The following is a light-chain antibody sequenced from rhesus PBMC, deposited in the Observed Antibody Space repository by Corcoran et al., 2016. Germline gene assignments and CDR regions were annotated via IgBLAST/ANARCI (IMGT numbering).Light chain of an antibody. V-gene: IGKV2-104*01. Sequence: DIVMTQTPLSLPVTLGEPASISCRSSQSLLDSQDGYTYLEWYLQKPGQSPRVLIYEVSNRASGVPDRFSDSGSDTDVTLKISRVETEDVGIYYCMQSLEFPLTFGGGTKVEIK. CDR1: QSLLDSQDGYTY. CDR3: MQSLEFPLT. CDR2: EVS. J-gene: IGKJ4*01.